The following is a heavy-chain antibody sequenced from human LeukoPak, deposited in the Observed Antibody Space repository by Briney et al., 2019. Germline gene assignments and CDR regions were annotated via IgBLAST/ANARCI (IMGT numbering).Heavy chain of an antibody. D-gene: IGHD1-26*01. CDR3: VRDLGGRSGH. CDR1: EFSFNNYA. V-gene: IGHV3-7*01. J-gene: IGHJ4*02. Sequence: GGSLRLSCAASEFSFNNYAMIWVRQAPGKGLESVAIVNEDGSAKYYLDSVKGRFTISRDNARNSLYLEMNSLRAEDTAVYYCVRDLGGRSGHWGQGTLVTVSS. CDR2: VNEDGSAK.